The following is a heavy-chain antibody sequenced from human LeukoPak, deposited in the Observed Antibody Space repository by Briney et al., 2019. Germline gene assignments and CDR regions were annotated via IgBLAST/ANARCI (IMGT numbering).Heavy chain of an antibody. CDR2: IQASGTT. Sequence: SETLSLTCNVSGGSISSYFWTWIRQPAGKGLEWIGRIQASGTTNYNSSLKSRVSMSVDTSKNQFSLKLTSVTAADTAVYFCARDGADVYGRAFDYWGQGTLVSVSS. CDR3: ARDGADVYGRAFDY. CDR1: GGSISSYF. V-gene: IGHV4-4*07. D-gene: IGHD3-10*01. J-gene: IGHJ4*02.